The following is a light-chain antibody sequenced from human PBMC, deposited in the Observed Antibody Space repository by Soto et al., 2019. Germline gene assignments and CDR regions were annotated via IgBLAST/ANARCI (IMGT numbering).Light chain of an antibody. J-gene: IGLJ2*01. CDR2: SNN. CDR1: SSNIGSNP. Sequence: QSVLTQPPSASGTPGQRVIISCSGSSSNIGSNPVNWYQHLPGAAPKLLIYSNNQRPSGVPDRFSGSKSGTSASLAISGLQSEDEADYYCATWDDSLKRVFGGGTKLTVL. CDR3: ATWDDSLKRV. V-gene: IGLV1-44*01.